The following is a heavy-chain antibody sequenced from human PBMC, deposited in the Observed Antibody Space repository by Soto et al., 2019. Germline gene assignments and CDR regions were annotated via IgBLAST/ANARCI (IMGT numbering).Heavy chain of an antibody. V-gene: IGHV3-74*01. CDR3: ASGASGRGDF. CDR1: GFTFSSNW. J-gene: IGHJ4*02. CDR2: IDSDGSST. D-gene: IGHD6-19*01. Sequence: EVQLVESGGGLVQPGGSLRHSCAASGFTFSSNWMHWVRQAPEKGLVWVSRIDSDGSSTTYADFVKGRFTISRDNANNTLYLQMNSLRAEDTAVYYCASGASGRGDFWGQGTLVTVSS.